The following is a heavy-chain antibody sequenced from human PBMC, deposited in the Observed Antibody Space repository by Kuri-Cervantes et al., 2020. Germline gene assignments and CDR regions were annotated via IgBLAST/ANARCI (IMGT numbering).Heavy chain of an antibody. Sequence: SGPTLVKPTETLTLTCTVSGFSLSNARMGVSWIRQPPGKALEWFAHIFLNDEKSYSTSLKSRLTISKDTSKSQVVLTMTNMDPVDTATYYCARALSVEMATIFRDTDAFDIWGQGTMVTVSS. CDR2: IFLNDEK. CDR3: ARALSVEMATIFRDTDAFDI. J-gene: IGHJ3*02. CDR1: GFSLSNARMG. V-gene: IGHV2-26*01. D-gene: IGHD5-24*01.